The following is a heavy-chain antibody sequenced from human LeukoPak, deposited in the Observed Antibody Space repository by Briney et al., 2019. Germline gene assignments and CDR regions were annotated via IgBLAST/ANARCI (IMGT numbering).Heavy chain of an antibody. CDR1: GFTFSSYG. V-gene: IGHV3-23*01. D-gene: IGHD1/OR15-1a*01. J-gene: IGHJ3*02. CDR2: VSLSDNI. Sequence: GGSLRLSCAASGFTFSSYGMTWVRQAPGKGLEWVSLVSLSDNIFYADSVKGRFTISRDNSKSTVHLHMDSLRVDDTAVYYCAKVATPNTLDALDIWGQGTLVTVSS. CDR3: AKVATPNTLDALDI.